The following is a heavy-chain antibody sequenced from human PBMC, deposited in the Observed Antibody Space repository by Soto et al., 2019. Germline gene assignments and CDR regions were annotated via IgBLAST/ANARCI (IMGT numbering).Heavy chain of an antibody. V-gene: IGHV4-59*01. CDR2: RYYDGTT. J-gene: IGHJ5*02. CDR3: ARDSLRSGSINWFDP. CDR1: GDSIGNSH. Sequence: PSETLSLTVTVSGDSIGNSHWSWIRQPPGKGLEWIGARYYDGTTYYTESLKSRVSISVDTSKNQFSLKVNYVTAADTAVYYRARDSLRSGSINWFDPSGQGTLVTVSS. D-gene: IGHD3-10*01.